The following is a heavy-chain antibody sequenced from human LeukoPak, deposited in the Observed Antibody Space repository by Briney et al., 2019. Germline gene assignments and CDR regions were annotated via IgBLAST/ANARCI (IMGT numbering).Heavy chain of an antibody. CDR2: FDPEDGET. V-gene: IGHV1-24*01. D-gene: IGHD3-3*01. Sequence: ASVKVSCKVSGYTLTDLSMHWVRQAPGKGLEWMGGFDPEDGETIYAQKFRGRVTMTEDTSTDTAYMELSSLRSEDTAVYYCATPILECASLDVWGQGTTVTVSS. CDR3: ATPILECASLDV. CDR1: GYTLTDLS. J-gene: IGHJ6*02.